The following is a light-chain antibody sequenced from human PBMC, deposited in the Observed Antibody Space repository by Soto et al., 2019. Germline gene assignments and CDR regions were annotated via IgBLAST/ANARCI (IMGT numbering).Light chain of an antibody. CDR1: SSDVGSYNL. Sequence: QSALTQPASVSGSPGQSITISCTGTSSDVGSYNLVSWYQQHPGKAPKPMIYEGSKRPSGVTNRFSGSKSGNTASLTISGLQAEYEADYYCCSYAGSSTYVVFGGGTKLTVL. CDR2: EGS. CDR3: CSYAGSSTYVV. V-gene: IGLV2-23*01. J-gene: IGLJ2*01.